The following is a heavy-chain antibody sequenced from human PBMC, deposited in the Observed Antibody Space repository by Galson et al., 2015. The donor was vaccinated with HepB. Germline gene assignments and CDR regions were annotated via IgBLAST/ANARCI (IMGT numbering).Heavy chain of an antibody. V-gene: IGHV3-30*18. CDR1: GFTFSTYA. Sequence: SLRLSCAASGFTFSTYAMHWVRQAPGKGLEWVAVVSSDGSSKYYGDSVKGRFTISRDNSKDTVYLQMNSLRADDTGLYYCVKDCGVAAPGAIDPWGQGTLVTVSS. CDR3: VKDCGVAAPGAIDP. CDR2: VSSDGSSK. J-gene: IGHJ5*02. D-gene: IGHD6-13*01.